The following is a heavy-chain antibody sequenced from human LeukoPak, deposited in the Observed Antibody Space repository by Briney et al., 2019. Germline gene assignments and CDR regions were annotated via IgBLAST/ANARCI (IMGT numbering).Heavy chain of an antibody. CDR2: IYYSGST. CDR1: GGSISSSSYY. D-gene: IGHD3-22*01. CDR3: ARQIDDSSGYSHPDAFDI. V-gene: IGHV4-39*01. Sequence: SETLSLTCTVSGGSISSSSYYWGWIRQPPGKGLEWIGSIYYSGSTYYNPSLKSRVTISVDTSKNQFSLKLSSVTAADTAVYYCARQIDDSSGYSHPDAFDIWGPGTMVTVSS. J-gene: IGHJ3*02.